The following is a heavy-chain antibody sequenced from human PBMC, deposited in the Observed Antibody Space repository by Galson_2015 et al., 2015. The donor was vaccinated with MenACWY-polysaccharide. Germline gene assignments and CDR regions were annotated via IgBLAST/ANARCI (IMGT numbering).Heavy chain of an antibody. J-gene: IGHJ5*02. D-gene: IGHD4-23*01. CDR2: INNDGSDT. V-gene: IGHV3-74*01. CDR3: TRVLYGGMT. CDR1: GFTFSSYW. Sequence: SLRLSCAASGFTFSSYWMHWVRQAPGKGLVWVSRINNDGSDTIYADSVKGRFTVSRDNAENTLYLQMNSLRAEDTAVYFCTRVLYGGMTWGQGTLVTVSS.